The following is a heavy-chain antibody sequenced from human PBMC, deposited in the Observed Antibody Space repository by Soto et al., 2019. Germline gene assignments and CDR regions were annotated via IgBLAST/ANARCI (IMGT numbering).Heavy chain of an antibody. D-gene: IGHD3-16*01. V-gene: IGHV4-39*01. J-gene: IGHJ5*02. Sequence: QLQLQESGPGLVKPSETLSLTCTVSGDSISSSHYYWGWIRQPPGKGLEWIATIYYGGRTYYSPSLESRVTISVDTSGNQSSLKLSYVTAAATAVYYCERHSWPLRSLAAVAPGGQGTLFTVSS. CDR3: ERHSWPLRSLAAVAP. CDR1: GDSISSSHYY. CDR2: IYYGGRT.